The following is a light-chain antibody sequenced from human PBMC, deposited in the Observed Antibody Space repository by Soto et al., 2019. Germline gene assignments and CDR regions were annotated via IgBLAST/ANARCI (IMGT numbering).Light chain of an antibody. Sequence: EVVITQSPATVSVHTGKRATLSCRASQSVSSNLAWYQQKPGQAPRLLIYGASTRATGIPARFSGSGSGTEFTLTISSLQSEDFAVYYCQQYGSSPLTFGGGTKVDI. CDR1: QSVSSN. CDR3: QQYGSSPLT. J-gene: IGKJ4*01. V-gene: IGKV3-15*01. CDR2: GAS.